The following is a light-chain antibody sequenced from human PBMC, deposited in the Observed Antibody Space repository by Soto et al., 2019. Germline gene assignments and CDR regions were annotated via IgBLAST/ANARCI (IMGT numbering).Light chain of an antibody. J-gene: IGKJ1*01. CDR3: QQSYSTPPWT. CDR1: QSIVTY. Sequence: IHMTQSPSTMSEFLGDRVPITCRASQSIVTYLNWYLQKPGKAPKLLIYAASNLQSGVPSRFSGSGSGTDFTLTISSLQPEDFATYFSQQSYSTPPWTFGQGTKVDI. CDR2: AAS. V-gene: IGKV1-39*01.